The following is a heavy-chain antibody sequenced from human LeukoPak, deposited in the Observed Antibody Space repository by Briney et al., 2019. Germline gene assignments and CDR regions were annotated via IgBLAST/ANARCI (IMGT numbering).Heavy chain of an antibody. D-gene: IGHD1-20*01. CDR2: IYSGGTA. J-gene: IGHJ4*02. CDR3: ARGYIWYYFDY. Sequence: PGGSLRLSCAASGFTFSSYGMSWVRQAPGKGLEWVSVIYSGGTAYYADSVKGRFTISRDTTKNTISLQMNSLRPEDTAVYYCARGYIWYYFDYWGQGTLVTVSS. CDR1: GFTFSSYG. V-gene: IGHV3-53*01.